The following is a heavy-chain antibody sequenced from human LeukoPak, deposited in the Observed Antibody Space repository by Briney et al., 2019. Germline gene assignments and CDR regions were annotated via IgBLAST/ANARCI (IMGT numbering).Heavy chain of an antibody. Sequence: GASVKVSCKTSGYSFTSHYMHWVRQAPGQGLEWMGLINPRGTSTIYAEKFQGRIIMTRDMSTTTDYMELSSLKSDDTAVYYCARANSIHERGWWFDPWGQGTLVTVSS. CDR1: GYSFTSHY. CDR3: ARANSIHERGWWFDP. J-gene: IGHJ5*02. D-gene: IGHD4-23*01. CDR2: INPRGTST. V-gene: IGHV1-46*01.